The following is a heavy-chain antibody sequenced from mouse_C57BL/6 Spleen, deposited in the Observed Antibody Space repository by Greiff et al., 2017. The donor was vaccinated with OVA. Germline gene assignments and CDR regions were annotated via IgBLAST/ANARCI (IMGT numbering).Heavy chain of an antibody. CDR1: GYAFSSSW. CDR2: IYPGDGDT. CDR3: ARLDDYGYFDY. D-gene: IGHD2-4*01. Sequence: VKLMESGPELVKPGASVKISCKASGYAFSSSWMNWVKQRPGKGLEWIGRIYPGDGDTNYNGKFKGKATLTADKSSSTAYMQLSSLTSEDSAVYFCARLDDYGYFDYWGQGTTLTVSS. V-gene: IGHV1-82*01. J-gene: IGHJ2*01.